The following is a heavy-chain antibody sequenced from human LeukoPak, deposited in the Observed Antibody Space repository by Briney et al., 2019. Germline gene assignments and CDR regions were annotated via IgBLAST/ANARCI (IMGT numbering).Heavy chain of an antibody. J-gene: IGHJ6*03. CDR2: IYYSGST. V-gene: IGHV4-39*07. CDR3: ASPSFAGVLKYQTQPNYYYMDV. D-gene: IGHD2-2*01. CDR1: GGSISSSSYY. Sequence: PSETLSLTCTVSGGSISSSSYYWGWIRQPPGKGLEWIGSIYYSGSTYYNPSLKSRVTISVDTSKNQFSLKLSSVTAADTAVYYCASPSFAGVLKYQTQPNYYYMDVWGKGTTVTVSS.